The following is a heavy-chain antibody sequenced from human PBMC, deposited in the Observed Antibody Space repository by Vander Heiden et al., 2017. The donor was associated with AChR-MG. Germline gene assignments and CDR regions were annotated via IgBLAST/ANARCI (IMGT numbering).Heavy chain of an antibody. V-gene: IGHV5-51*03. D-gene: IGHD3-10*01. CDR1: GSSFTSYW. J-gene: IGHJ4*02. Sequence: EVQLVQSGAEVKKPGEALKISCEVSGSSFTSYWIGWLPQLPGKGLEWMGIIYPSDSDTRYSPSFQGQVTISADKSTSIAYLQWSSLKASDTAMYYCARGNVYYGSAFFDYWGQGTLVTVSS. CDR3: ARGNVYYGSAFFDY. CDR2: IYPSDSDT.